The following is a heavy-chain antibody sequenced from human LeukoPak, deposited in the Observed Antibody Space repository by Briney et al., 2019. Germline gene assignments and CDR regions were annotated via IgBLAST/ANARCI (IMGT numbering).Heavy chain of an antibody. Sequence: PSETLSLTCTVSGGSISSYYWSWIRQPPGKGLEWIGYIYHSGSTNYNPSLKSRVTISVDTSKNQFSLKLSSVTAADTAVYYCARGLQNYGDAQGPFDYYYYMDVWGKGTTVTVSS. D-gene: IGHD4-17*01. CDR3: ARGLQNYGDAQGPFDYYYYMDV. CDR1: GGSISSYY. J-gene: IGHJ6*03. V-gene: IGHV4-59*01. CDR2: IYHSGST.